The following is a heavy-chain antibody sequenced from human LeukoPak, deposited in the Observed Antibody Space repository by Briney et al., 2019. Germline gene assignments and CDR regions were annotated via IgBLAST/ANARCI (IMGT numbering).Heavy chain of an antibody. D-gene: IGHD6-13*01. J-gene: IGHJ5*02. V-gene: IGHV3-23*01. CDR2: LSGSATST. Sequence: GGSLRLSCAASGFTFGNFAMSWVRQASGKGLEWVSTLSGSATSTDYADSVKGRFTISRDNSKNTLYLQMNSLRAEDTAVYYCARGWAAAAGTPNWFDPWGQGTLVTVSS. CDR1: GFTFGNFA. CDR3: ARGWAAAAGTPNWFDP.